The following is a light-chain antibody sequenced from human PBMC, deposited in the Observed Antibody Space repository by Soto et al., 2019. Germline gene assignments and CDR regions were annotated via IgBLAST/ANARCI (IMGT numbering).Light chain of an antibody. Sequence: EIVLTQSPATLSLSPGERATLSCRASQSVSSYLAWYQQKPGQAPRLLIYDASNRATGIPARFSGSGSGTDFTLTIISLEPEDVAVYYCQQRINSLTFGGGTKVEIK. CDR2: DAS. CDR1: QSVSSY. CDR3: QQRINSLT. V-gene: IGKV3-11*01. J-gene: IGKJ4*01.